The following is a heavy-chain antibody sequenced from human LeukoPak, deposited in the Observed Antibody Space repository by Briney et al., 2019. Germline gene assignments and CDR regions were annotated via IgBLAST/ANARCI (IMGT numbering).Heavy chain of an antibody. V-gene: IGHV4-61*01. D-gene: IGHD6-19*01. CDR3: ARASRGVAVYYYYYYMDV. Sequence: SETLSLTCTVSGYSISSGYYWSWIRQPPGKGLEWIGYIYYSGSTNYNPSLKSRVTISVDTSKNQFSLKLSSVTAADTAVYYCARASRGVAVYYYYYYMDVWGKGTTVTVSS. CDR1: GYSISSGYY. CDR2: IYYSGST. J-gene: IGHJ6*03.